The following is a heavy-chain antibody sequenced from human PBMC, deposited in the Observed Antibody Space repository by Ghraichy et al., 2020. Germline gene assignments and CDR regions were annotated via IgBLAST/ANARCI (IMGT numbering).Heavy chain of an antibody. CDR3: ARDSHYDLLTGYNDY. CDR1: GYSFTGYS. CDR2: INPNSGDT. D-gene: IGHD3-9*01. J-gene: IGHJ4*02. Sequence: ASVKVSCKASGYSFTGYSIHWVRLAPGQGLKWMGWINPNSGDTTYAQKFQHRVTLTRDTSISTIYMELRSLSSDDTAIYYCARDSHYDLLTGYNDYWGQGTLVSVSS. V-gene: IGHV1-2*02.